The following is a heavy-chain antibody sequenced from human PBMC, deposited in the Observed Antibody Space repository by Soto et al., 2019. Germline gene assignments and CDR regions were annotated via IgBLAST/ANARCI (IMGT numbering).Heavy chain of an antibody. CDR1: GFPFSMFA. J-gene: IGHJ6*04. Sequence: EVQVLESGGGSVQPGGSLRLSCEASGFPFSMFAMNWFRQAPGKGLEWVSGIRGSGGGTYYADSVKGRFTISRDDSRNMLYLEMNTLRGEDTAVYYGAKASGRVHYGMHVWGKGTTVTVSS. CDR3: AKASGRVHYGMHV. CDR2: IRGSGGGT. D-gene: IGHD3-10*01. V-gene: IGHV3-23*01.